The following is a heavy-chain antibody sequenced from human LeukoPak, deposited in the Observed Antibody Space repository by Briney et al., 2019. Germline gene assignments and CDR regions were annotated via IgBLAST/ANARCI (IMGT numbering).Heavy chain of an antibody. CDR3: ARVVYCSSTSCYNWFDP. CDR2: IIPIFGTA. J-gene: IGHJ5*02. Sequence: SVKVSCKASGGTFSSYAISWVRQTPGQGLEWMGRIIPIFGTANYAQKFQGRVTITADKSKSTAYMELSSLRSEDTAVYYCARVVYCSSTSCYNWFDPWGQGTLVTVSS. V-gene: IGHV1-69*06. D-gene: IGHD2-2*01. CDR1: GGTFSSYA.